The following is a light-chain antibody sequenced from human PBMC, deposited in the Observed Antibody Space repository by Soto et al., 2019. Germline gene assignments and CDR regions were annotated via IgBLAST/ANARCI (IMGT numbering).Light chain of an antibody. CDR1: SDDVGGHNY. CDR2: DVS. V-gene: IGLV2-14*01. Sequence: QSALTQPASLSGSPGQSITISCTGTSDDVGGHNYVSWYQQYPGKAPKLIIYDVSNRPSGVSNRFSGSKSGNTASLTISGLQAEDEADYYCSSYASSGTVVFGGGTKLTVL. J-gene: IGLJ2*01. CDR3: SSYASSGTVV.